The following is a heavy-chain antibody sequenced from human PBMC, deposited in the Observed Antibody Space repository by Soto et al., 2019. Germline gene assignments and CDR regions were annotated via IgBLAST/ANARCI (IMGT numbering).Heavy chain of an antibody. CDR1: GFSLSTSGMR. V-gene: IGHV2-70*04. CDR2: IDWDDDK. D-gene: IGHD2-15*01. Sequence: SGPTLVNPTQTLTLTCTFSGFSLSTSGMRVSWIRQPPGKALEWLARIDWDDDKFYNTSLKTRLTISKDSSKNQVVLTMTNMDPVDTATYYCARMFHCSGGTCPFDYWGQEPWSPSPQ. J-gene: IGHJ4*01. CDR3: ARMFHCSGGTCPFDY.